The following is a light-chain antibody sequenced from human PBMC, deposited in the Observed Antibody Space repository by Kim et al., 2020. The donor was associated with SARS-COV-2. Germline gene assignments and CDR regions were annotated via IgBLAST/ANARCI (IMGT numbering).Light chain of an antibody. V-gene: IGLV2-14*03. CDR2: DVN. Sequence: GQSIHISCRGTNSDIGTYNYVSWYQQLPGEPPKLMIYDVNNRPSGVSNRFSGSKSGNTASLIISGLQPEDEADYYCSSFTSSHTYVFGTGTKVTVL. J-gene: IGLJ1*01. CDR1: NSDIGTYNY. CDR3: SSFTSSHTYV.